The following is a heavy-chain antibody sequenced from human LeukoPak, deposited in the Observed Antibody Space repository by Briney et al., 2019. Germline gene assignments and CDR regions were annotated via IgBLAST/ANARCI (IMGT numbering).Heavy chain of an antibody. CDR3: ARDVRPNY. V-gene: IGHV3-7*04. Sequence: GGSLRLSCAASGFTFSSYWMSWVRQAPGEGLEWVANIKQDGTEKYYMDSVKGRFSISRDNAKNSLYLQMNALRAEDTAVYYCARDVRPNYWGQGTLVTVST. CDR1: GFTFSSYW. J-gene: IGHJ4*02. D-gene: IGHD6-6*01. CDR2: IKQDGTEK.